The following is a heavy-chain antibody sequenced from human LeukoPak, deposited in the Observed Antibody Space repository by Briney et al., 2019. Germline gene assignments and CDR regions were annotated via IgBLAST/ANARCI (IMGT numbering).Heavy chain of an antibody. CDR1: GASISSYS. V-gene: IGHV4-59*08. J-gene: IGHJ5*02. CDR2: IYYSGRA. Sequence: PSETLSLTCAASGASISSYSWNWLRQPPGKGLEWVGYIYYSGRANYNPSLKSRVTTSVDTSTNHFSLKLSSVTAADTAVYYCARRGVEMGAIHPDNWFDPWGQGTLVTVSS. CDR3: ARRGVEMGAIHPDNWFDP. D-gene: IGHD5-24*01.